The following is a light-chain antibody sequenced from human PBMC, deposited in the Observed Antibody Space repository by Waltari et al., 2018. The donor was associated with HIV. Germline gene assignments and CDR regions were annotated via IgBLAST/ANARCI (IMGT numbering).Light chain of an antibody. CDR2: SAS. CDR3: QQYNNWPYT. V-gene: IGKV3-15*01. J-gene: IGKJ2*01. Sequence: DIVMTQSPATLSVSPGERATLSCRASQSVSSNLAWYQQKPGQAPRLLIYSASTRATGIPARFSGNGSGTEFTLTISSLQSEDFAVYYCQQYNNWPYTFGQGTKLEIK. CDR1: QSVSSN.